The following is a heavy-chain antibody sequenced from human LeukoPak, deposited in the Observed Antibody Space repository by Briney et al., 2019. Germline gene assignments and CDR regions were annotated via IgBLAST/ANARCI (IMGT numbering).Heavy chain of an antibody. V-gene: IGHV3-74*01. J-gene: IGHJ4*02. CDR3: VRDGDDYNFDY. D-gene: IGHD5-24*01. Sequence: PGGSLRLSCAASGFTFSNYWMHWVRQAPGKGLGWVSRVHGDGGLTHYAASVRGRFTISRDNAKNMLYLQMHSLRAEDTALYFCVRDGDDYNFDYWGQGSLVTVSS. CDR2: VHGDGGLT. CDR1: GFTFSNYW.